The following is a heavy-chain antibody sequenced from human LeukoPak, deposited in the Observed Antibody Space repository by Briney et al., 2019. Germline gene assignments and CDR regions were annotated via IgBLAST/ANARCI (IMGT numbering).Heavy chain of an antibody. D-gene: IGHD3-9*01. CDR3: VKRTDVLTGYYNA. J-gene: IGHJ5*02. CDR2: VSGSGGST. Sequence: GESLKISCAASGFTFSSYAMSWVRQASGKGLEWVSHVSGSGGSTYYADSVKGRFTISRDNSKNALYLQMNSLRGDDTAVYYCVKRTDVLTGYYNAWGLGTLVTVSS. V-gene: IGHV3-23*01. CDR1: GFTFSSYA.